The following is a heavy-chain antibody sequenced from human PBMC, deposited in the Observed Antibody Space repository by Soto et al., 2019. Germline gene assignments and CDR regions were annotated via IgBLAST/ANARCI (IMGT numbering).Heavy chain of an antibody. CDR3: ASSYSSSSSAGYGMDV. V-gene: IGHV5-10-1*01. J-gene: IGHJ6*02. CDR2: IDPSDSYT. CDR1: GYSFTSYW. Sequence: GESLKISCKGSGYSFTSYWISWVRQMPGKGLEWMGRIDPSDSYTNYSPSFQGHVTISADKSISTAYLQWSSLKASDTAMYYCASSYSSSSSAGYGMDVWGQGTPVTVSS. D-gene: IGHD6-6*01.